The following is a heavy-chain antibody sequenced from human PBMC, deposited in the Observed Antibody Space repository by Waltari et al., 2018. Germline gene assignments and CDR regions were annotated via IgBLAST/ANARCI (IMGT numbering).Heavy chain of an antibody. CDR2: ISSSSSYI. Sequence: EVQLVESGGGLVKPGGSLRLSCAASGFTFSSYSMNWVRQAPGKGLEWVSSISSSSSYIYYADSVKGRFTISRDNAKNSLYLQMNSLRAEDTAVYYCARDRVYYDFWSGYRRRWDAFDIWGQGTMVTVSS. J-gene: IGHJ3*02. CDR1: GFTFSSYS. V-gene: IGHV3-21*01. D-gene: IGHD3-3*01. CDR3: ARDRVYYDFWSGYRRRWDAFDI.